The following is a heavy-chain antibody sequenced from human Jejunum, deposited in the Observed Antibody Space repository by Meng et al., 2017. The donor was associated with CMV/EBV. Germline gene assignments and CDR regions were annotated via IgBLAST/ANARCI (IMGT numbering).Heavy chain of an antibody. D-gene: IGHD3-22*01. CDR3: ARHYYDSTAAALDY. J-gene: IGHJ4*02. CDR2: ISFSTSYI. Sequence: VPLGESGGGLVKPGGSLRLSCAASGFTFSSYSMNWVRQAPGKGLEWVSSISFSTSYIYYADSVKGRFTISRDSAKNSVYLHMNSLRADDAAVYYCARHYYDSTAAALDYWGQGTLVTASS. CDR1: GFTFSSYS. V-gene: IGHV3-21*02.